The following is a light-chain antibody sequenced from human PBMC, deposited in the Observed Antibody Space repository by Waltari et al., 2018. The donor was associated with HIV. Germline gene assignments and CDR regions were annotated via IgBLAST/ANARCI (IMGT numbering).Light chain of an antibody. V-gene: IGLV4-69*01. CDR3: QTWGTGIVV. CDR1: SGHSSYV. J-gene: IGLJ2*01. Sequence: QLVLTQSPSASASLGASVKLTCTLSSGHSSYVIAWYQQQPKKGPRYLMKLNSDGSHFKGDGIPDRFSGSSSGAERYLTISSLQSEDEADYYCQTWGTGIVVFGGGTKLTVL. CDR2: LNSDGSH.